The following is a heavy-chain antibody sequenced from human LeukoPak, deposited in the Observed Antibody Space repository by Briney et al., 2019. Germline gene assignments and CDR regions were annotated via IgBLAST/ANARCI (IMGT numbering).Heavy chain of an antibody. CDR2: IYYGGST. CDR1: GASISSYY. J-gene: IGHJ3*02. D-gene: IGHD5-18*01. V-gene: IGHV4-59*01. CDR3: ARSGYREGADALDI. Sequence: PSETLSLTCTVSGASISSYYWTWIRQPPGKGLEWIGYIYYGGSTNYNPSLKSRVTISVDTSKNQFSLKLSSVTAADTAVYYCARSGYREGADALDIWGLGTMVTVSS.